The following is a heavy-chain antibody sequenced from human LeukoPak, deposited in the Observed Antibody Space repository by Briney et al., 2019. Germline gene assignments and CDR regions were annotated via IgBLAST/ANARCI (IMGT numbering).Heavy chain of an antibody. D-gene: IGHD5-24*01. Sequence: PGGSLRLSCVGSGFTFRSHWVNWVRQSQRKGVEWVANIKPDGIDKYYVDSARGRFTVSRDNAKNSAFLQMNSLRAEDTAIYYCATISAQTFDIWGQGTLVSVSS. CDR3: ATISAQTFDI. V-gene: IGHV3-7*01. J-gene: IGHJ3*02. CDR1: GFTFRSHW. CDR2: IKPDGIDK.